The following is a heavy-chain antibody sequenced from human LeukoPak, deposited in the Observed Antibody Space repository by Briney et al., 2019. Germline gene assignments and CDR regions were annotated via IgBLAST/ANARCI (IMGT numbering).Heavy chain of an antibody. J-gene: IGHJ6*02. CDR2: INAGNGNT. CDR3: ARDRIGSSSRYYYYGMDV. V-gene: IGHV1-3*01. D-gene: IGHD6-13*01. CDR1: GYTFTSYD. Sequence: ASVKVSCKASGYTFTSYDFNWVRQAPGQRLEWMGWINAGNGNTKYSQKFQGRVTITRDTSASTAYMELSSLRSEDTAVYYCARDRIGSSSRYYYYGMDVWGQGTTVTVSS.